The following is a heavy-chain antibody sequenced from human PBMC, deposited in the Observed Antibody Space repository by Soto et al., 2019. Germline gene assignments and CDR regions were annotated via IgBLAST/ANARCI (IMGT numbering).Heavy chain of an antibody. J-gene: IGHJ6*02. V-gene: IGHV3-73*01. CDR3: TRHVTTMVRGVMKALSYGMDV. CDR1: GFTFSGSA. Sequence: PGGSLRLSCAASGFTFSGSAMHWVRQASGKGLEWVGRIRSKANSYATAYAASVKGRFTISRDDSKNTAYLQMNSLKTEDTAVYYCTRHVTTMVRGVMKALSYGMDVWGQGTTVTVSS. CDR2: IRSKANSYAT. D-gene: IGHD3-10*01.